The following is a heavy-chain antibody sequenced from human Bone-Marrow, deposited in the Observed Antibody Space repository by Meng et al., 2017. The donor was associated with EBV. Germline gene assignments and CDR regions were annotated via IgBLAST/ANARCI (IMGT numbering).Heavy chain of an antibody. CDR1: GASVSGGHYH. J-gene: IGHJ4*02. CDR2: IYDGGTT. Sequence: VLLREPGPGLVQPSGPLSLPCTASGASVSGGHYHWSWIRQPPGKELEWIGYIYDGGTTIYNPSLKSRVTILVDASKNQFSFKLSSVTTADTAVYYCAKSRSSTPGVVDYWGQGTLVTVSS. V-gene: IGHV4-61*01. CDR3: AKSRSSTPGVVDY. D-gene: IGHD3-10*01.